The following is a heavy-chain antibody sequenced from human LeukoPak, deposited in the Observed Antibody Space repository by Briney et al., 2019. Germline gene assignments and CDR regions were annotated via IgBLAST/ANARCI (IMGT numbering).Heavy chain of an antibody. CDR3: ARDSGWYGIAL. CDR1: GFTFSSYG. Sequence: GGPLRLSCAASGFTFSSYGMHWVRQAPGKGLEGVANIKQDGSEKYYVDSVKGRFTISRDNAKNSLYLQMNSLRAEDTAVYYCARDSGWYGIALWGRGTLVTVSS. D-gene: IGHD6-19*01. CDR2: IKQDGSEK. V-gene: IGHV3-7*01. J-gene: IGHJ2*01.